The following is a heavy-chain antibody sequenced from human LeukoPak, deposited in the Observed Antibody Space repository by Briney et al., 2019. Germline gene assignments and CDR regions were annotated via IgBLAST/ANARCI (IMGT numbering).Heavy chain of an antibody. CDR2: ISGSGGST. CDR1: GFTSSSYA. D-gene: IGHD3-10*01. V-gene: IGHV3-23*01. CDR3: AKDLASGWFGELLYLLDAFDI. J-gene: IGHJ3*02. Sequence: GALRLSCAASGFTSSSYAMSWVRQAPGKGLEWVSAISGSGGSTYYADSVKGRFTISRDNSKNTLYLQMNSLRAEDTAVYYRAKDLASGWFGELLYLLDAFDIWGQGTMVTVSS.